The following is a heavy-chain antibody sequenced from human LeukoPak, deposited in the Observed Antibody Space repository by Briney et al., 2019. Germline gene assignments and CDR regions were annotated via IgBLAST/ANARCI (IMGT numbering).Heavy chain of an antibody. CDR3: AKLADDAI. Sequence: PGGSLRLSCAASGITFTTYAMSWVRQAPGKGLEWVSVITGNGGSTDYADSLKGRFTISRDNSKNTLYLQMNSLRAEDTAVYYCAKLADDAIWGLGTMVTVSS. CDR1: GITFTTYA. CDR2: ITGNGGST. D-gene: IGHD2-15*01. V-gene: IGHV3-23*01. J-gene: IGHJ3*02.